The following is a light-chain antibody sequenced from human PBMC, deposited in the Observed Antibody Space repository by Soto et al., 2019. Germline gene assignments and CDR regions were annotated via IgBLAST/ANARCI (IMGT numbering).Light chain of an antibody. V-gene: IGKV3-20*01. CDR1: QSVSSSY. CDR2: GVS. J-gene: IGKJ1*01. CDR3: HQYDTSPKT. Sequence: EIVLTQSPGTLSLSPGERATLSCRASQSVSSSYLAWYQHKPGQAPRLLIYGVSSRATGIPDRFSGSGSGTHFTLTISRLEHEDFAVYYCHQYDTSPKTFGQGTKVEIK.